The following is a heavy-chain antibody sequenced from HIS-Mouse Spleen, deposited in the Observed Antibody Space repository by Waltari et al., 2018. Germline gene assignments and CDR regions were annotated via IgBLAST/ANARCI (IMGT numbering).Heavy chain of an antibody. D-gene: IGHD6-13*01. CDR3: AREIPYSSSWYDWYFDL. V-gene: IGHV4-39*07. CDR2: ISYSGRT. Sequence: QLQLQESGPGLVKPSETLSLTCTVSGGSISSSSYYWGWIRQPPGKGLEWIGSISYSGRTSYNPSLKSRVTISVDTSKTQFSLKLSSVTAADTAVYYCAREIPYSSSWYDWYFDLWGRGTLVTVSS. CDR1: GGSISSSSYY. J-gene: IGHJ2*01.